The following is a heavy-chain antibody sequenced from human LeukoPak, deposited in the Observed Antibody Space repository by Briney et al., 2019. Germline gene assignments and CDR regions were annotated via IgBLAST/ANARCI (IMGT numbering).Heavy chain of an antibody. CDR1: GFIFSTYW. Sequence: PGGSLRLSCAASGFIFSTYWMTWVRQAPGEGLEWVANIKQDGSEKYYVDSVEGRFNISRDSAKNSLHLQMNSLRAEDTAVYYCATARGAYDSSGPEYFQHWGQGTLVTVSS. V-gene: IGHV3-7*01. CDR3: ATARGAYDSSGPEYFQH. D-gene: IGHD3-22*01. CDR2: IKQDGSEK. J-gene: IGHJ1*01.